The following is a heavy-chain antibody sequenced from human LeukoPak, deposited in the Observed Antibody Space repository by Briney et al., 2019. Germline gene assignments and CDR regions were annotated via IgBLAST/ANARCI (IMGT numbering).Heavy chain of an antibody. V-gene: IGHV3-30*02. J-gene: IGHJ4*02. CDR1: GFAFSSYG. CDR2: IRYDGSNK. CDR3: AKIWFGELSTDY. D-gene: IGHD3-10*01. Sequence: GGSLRLSCAASGFAFSSYGMHWVRQAPGKGLEWVAFIRYDGSNKYYADSVKGRFTISRDNSKNTLYLQMNSLRAEDTAVYYCAKIWFGELSTDYWGQGTLVTVSS.